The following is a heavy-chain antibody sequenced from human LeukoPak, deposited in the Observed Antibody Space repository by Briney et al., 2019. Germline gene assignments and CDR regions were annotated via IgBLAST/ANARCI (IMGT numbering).Heavy chain of an antibody. Sequence: SETLSLTCTVSGGSINSYYWSWIRQPPGKGLEWIGYIYYSGSTNYNPSLKSRGTISVDTSKNQCSLRLSSVTAADTAVYYCARHGGGAADFGYWGQGTLVTVSS. CDR3: ARHGGGAADFGY. V-gene: IGHV4-59*08. J-gene: IGHJ4*02. CDR1: GGSINSYY. D-gene: IGHD3-16*01. CDR2: IYYSGST.